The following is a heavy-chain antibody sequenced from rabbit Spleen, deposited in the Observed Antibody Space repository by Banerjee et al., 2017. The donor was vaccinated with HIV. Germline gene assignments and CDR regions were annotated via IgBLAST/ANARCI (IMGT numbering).Heavy chain of an antibody. V-gene: IGHV1S45*01. Sequence: QEQLEESGGDLVQPGTSLTLTCTASGFDLNNYYYLCWVRQAPGKGLEWIACIATSSITTYYASWAKGRFTSSETSSTTVTLQMTSLTAADTATYFCARGANSGGDGLNLWGPGSLVTVS. CDR3: ARGANSGGDGLNL. D-gene: IGHD4-1*01. CDR2: IATSSITT. CDR1: GFDLNNYYY. J-gene: IGHJ4*01.